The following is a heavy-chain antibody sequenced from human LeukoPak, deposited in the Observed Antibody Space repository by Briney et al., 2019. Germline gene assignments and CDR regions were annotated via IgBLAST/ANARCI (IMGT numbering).Heavy chain of an antibody. CDR2: INHSGST. CDR1: GGSFSGYY. Sequence: SETLSLTCAVYGGSFSGYYWSWIRQPPGKGLEWIGEINHSGSTNYNPSLKSRVTISVDTSKNQFSLKLSSVTAADTAVYYCASSRAVYSNYTRYYYYYGMDVWGQATTVTVSS. D-gene: IGHD4-11*01. CDR3: ASSRAVYSNYTRYYYYYGMDV. V-gene: IGHV4-34*01. J-gene: IGHJ6*02.